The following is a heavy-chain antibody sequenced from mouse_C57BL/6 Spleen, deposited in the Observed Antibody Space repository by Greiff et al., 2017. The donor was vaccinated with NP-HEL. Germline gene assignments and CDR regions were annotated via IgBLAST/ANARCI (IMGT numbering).Heavy chain of an antibody. V-gene: IGHV1-69*01. Sequence: QVQLQQPGAELVMPGASVKLSCKASGYTFTSYWMHWVKQRPGQGLEWIGEIDPSDSYTNYNQKFKGKSTLTVDKSSSTAYMQLSSLTSEDSAVYYCARYDGYGYAMDYWGQGTSVTVSS. J-gene: IGHJ4*01. CDR3: ARYDGYGYAMDY. D-gene: IGHD2-3*01. CDR2: IDPSDSYT. CDR1: GYTFTSYW.